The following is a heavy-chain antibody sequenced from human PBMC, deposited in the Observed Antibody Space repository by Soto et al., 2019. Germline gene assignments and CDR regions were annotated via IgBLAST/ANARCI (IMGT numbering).Heavy chain of an antibody. D-gene: IGHD3-10*01. CDR2: ISSSSSYI. CDR3: ARGYYGSGSYYNVVPY. V-gene: IGHV3-21*01. CDR1: GFTFSSYS. Sequence: KPGGSLRLSCAASGFTFSSYSMNWVRQAPGKGLEWVSSISSSSSYIYYADSVKGRFTISRDNAKNSLYLQMNSLRAEDTAVYYCARGYYGSGSYYNVVPYWGQGTLVTVSS. J-gene: IGHJ4*02.